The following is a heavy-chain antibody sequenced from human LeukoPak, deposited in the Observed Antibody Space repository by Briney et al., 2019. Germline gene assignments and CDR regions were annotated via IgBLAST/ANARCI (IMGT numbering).Heavy chain of an antibody. D-gene: IGHD2-2*01. J-gene: IGHJ4*02. CDR3: ARRDCSTSSCPFDY. CDR1: GYNFANYW. Sequence: RESLKISCKGSGYNFANYWIAWVRQMPGKGLEWMGIIYPDDSETRYSPSFQGQVTVSADKSISTAYLQWSSLKASDTAMYYCARRDCSTSSCPFDYWGQGSLVTVSS. CDR2: IYPDDSET. V-gene: IGHV5-51*01.